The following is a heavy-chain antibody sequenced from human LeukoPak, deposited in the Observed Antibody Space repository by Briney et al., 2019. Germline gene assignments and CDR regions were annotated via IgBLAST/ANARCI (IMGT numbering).Heavy chain of an antibody. Sequence: GGSLRLSCAASGFTFSSYAMSWVRQAPGKGLEWVSAISGSGGSTYYADSVKGRFTISRDNSKNTLYLQMNSLRAEDTAVYYCARDGSGRVPEMSAPDYWGQGTLVTVSS. CDR1: GFTFSSYA. J-gene: IGHJ4*02. V-gene: IGHV3-23*01. CDR3: ARDGSGRVPEMSAPDY. D-gene: IGHD3-10*01. CDR2: ISGSGGST.